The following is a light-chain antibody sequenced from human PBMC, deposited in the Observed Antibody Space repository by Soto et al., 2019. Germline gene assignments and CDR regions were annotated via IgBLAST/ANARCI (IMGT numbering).Light chain of an antibody. CDR1: SSDVGSYRF. J-gene: IGLJ3*02. Sequence: QSALTQPASVSGSPGQSIAISCTGTSSDVGSYRFVSWYQQHPGKAPKLIIYEGSRRPSGVSDRFSGSKSGNTASLTISGLQAEAEANYSCFSYAGSTTPGVFGGGTKLTVL. CDR3: FSYAGSTTPGV. CDR2: EGS. V-gene: IGLV2-23*01.